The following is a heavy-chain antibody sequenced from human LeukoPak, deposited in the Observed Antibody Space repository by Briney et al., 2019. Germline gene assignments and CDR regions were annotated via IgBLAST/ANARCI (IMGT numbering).Heavy chain of an antibody. D-gene: IGHD5-24*01. Sequence: GGSLRLSCAASGFTFSNAWMNWVRQAPGKGLEWVGRIKSKTDGGTTDYAAPVKGRITISRDDSINALYLQMNSLKTEDTAVYYCSTDLYGSGWLHDWGQGTLVTVSS. CDR1: GFTFSNAW. J-gene: IGHJ4*02. CDR2: IKSKTDGGTT. CDR3: STDLYGSGWLHD. V-gene: IGHV3-15*07.